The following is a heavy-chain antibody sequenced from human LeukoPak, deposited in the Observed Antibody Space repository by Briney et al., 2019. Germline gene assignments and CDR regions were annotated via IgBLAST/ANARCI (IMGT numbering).Heavy chain of an antibody. V-gene: IGHV3-7*01. CDR3: ARAQYYYDTSGYDY. CDR2: IKQDGSEK. J-gene: IGHJ4*02. D-gene: IGHD3-22*01. Sequence: GGSLRLSCAASGFTFSSYWMSWVRQAPGKGLEWVANIKQDGSEKYYVDSVKGRFTISRDNAKNSLYLQMNSLRAEDTAVYYCARAQYYYDTSGYDYWGQGTLVTASS. CDR1: GFTFSSYW.